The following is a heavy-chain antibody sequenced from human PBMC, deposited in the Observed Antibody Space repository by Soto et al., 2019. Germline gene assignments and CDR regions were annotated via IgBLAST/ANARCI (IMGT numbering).Heavy chain of an antibody. Sequence: PSEILSLTCAVYGGSFSGYYWSWIRQPPGKGLEWIGEINHSGSTNYNPSLKSRVTISVDTSKNQFSLKLSSVTAADTAVYYCARGRIAAAGYYGMDVWGQGTTVTVSS. CDR1: GGSFSGYY. CDR2: INHSGST. J-gene: IGHJ6*02. V-gene: IGHV4-34*01. D-gene: IGHD6-13*01. CDR3: ARGRIAAAGYYGMDV.